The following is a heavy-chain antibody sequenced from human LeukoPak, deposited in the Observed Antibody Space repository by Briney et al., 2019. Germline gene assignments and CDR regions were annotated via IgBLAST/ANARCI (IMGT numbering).Heavy chain of an antibody. CDR1: GFTFDGYA. CDR3: AKDKSRYSSAKADY. Sequence: GRFLRLSCAASGFTFDGYAMHWVRQVPGKGLEWVSGISWNSGSIDYADSVKGRFTISRDNAKNSLYLQMNSLRAEDTAFYYCAKDKSRYSSAKADYWGQGTLVTVSS. J-gene: IGHJ4*02. V-gene: IGHV3-9*01. CDR2: ISWNSGSI. D-gene: IGHD2-2*01.